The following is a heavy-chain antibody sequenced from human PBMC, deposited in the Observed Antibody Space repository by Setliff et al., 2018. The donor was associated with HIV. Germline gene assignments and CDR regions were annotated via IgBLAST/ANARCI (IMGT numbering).Heavy chain of an antibody. Sequence: SETLSLPCTVSSDSIRFYYWTWIRQPPGKGLEWIGNVYSTGSTNYNPSLKSRITISIDTSKSQFSLKLTSVAAADTAVYYCARDSGGYNYGFAVGSFDYWGQGALVTVSS. J-gene: IGHJ4*02. CDR2: VYSTGST. D-gene: IGHD5-18*01. CDR3: ARDSGGYNYGFAVGSFDY. CDR1: SDSIRFYY. V-gene: IGHV4-59*01.